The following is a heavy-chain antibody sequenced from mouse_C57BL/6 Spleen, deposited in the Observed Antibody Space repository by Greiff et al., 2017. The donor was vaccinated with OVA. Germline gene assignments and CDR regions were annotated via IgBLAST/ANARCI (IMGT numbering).Heavy chain of an antibody. D-gene: IGHD2-4*01. CDR3: ARGSFMITYAMDY. Sequence: EVKLVESGPGLVKPSQSLSLTCSVTGYSITSGYYWNWIRQFPGNKLEWMGYISYDGSNNYNPSLKNRISITRDTSKNQFFLKLNSVTTEDTATYYCARGSFMITYAMDYWGQGTSVTVSS. J-gene: IGHJ4*01. CDR1: GYSITSGYY. V-gene: IGHV3-6*01. CDR2: ISYDGSN.